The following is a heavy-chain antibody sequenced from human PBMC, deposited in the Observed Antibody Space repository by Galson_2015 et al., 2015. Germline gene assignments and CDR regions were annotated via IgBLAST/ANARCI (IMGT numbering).Heavy chain of an antibody. CDR2: IQTKTGNL. CDR3: ARDCALGTYYQY. J-gene: IGHJ4*02. Sequence: SVKVSCKASGYTFTTCIIHWVRQAPGQGLEWLGWIQTKTGNLTYAQGFTGQFVFSVDTSVSTAYLHINNLKAEDTAVYYCARDCALGTYYQYWSQGTLVTVSS. D-gene: IGHD3-10*01. CDR1: GYTFTTCI. V-gene: IGHV7-4-1*02.